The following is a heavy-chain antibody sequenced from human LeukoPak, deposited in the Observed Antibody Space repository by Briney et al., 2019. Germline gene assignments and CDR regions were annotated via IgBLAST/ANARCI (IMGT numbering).Heavy chain of an antibody. CDR2: ISWNSGSI. Sequence: PGGSLRLSCAASGFTFDDYAMHWVRQAPGKGLEWVSGISWNSGSIGYADSVKGRFTISRDNAKNSLYLQMNSLRAEDTALYYCAKGRRGGGGSCYGMDVWGQGTTVTVSS. V-gene: IGHV3-9*01. CDR1: GFTFDDYA. CDR3: AKGRRGGGGSCYGMDV. D-gene: IGHD2-15*01. J-gene: IGHJ6*02.